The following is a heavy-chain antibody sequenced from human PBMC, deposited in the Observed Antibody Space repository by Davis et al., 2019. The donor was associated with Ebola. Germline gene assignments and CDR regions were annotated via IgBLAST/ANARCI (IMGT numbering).Heavy chain of an antibody. V-gene: IGHV1-18*04. CDR1: GYTFTTYG. CDR3: ARSDSNYGGALRY. J-gene: IGHJ4*02. CDR2: VSAYSGDT. Sequence: ASVKVSCKASGYTFTTYGINWVRQAPGQGLEWMGWVSAYSGDTKYAQKFQGRVTMTTDTSTITAYMELSRLRSDDTVVYYCARSDSNYGGALRYWGQGTLVTVSS. D-gene: IGHD4-11*01.